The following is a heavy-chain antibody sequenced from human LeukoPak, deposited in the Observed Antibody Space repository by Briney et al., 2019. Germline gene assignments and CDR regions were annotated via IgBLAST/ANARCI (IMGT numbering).Heavy chain of an antibody. CDR2: ISAYNGNT. V-gene: IGHV1-18*01. CDR3: ARVSYYYGSGSYYNVGPFYGMDV. D-gene: IGHD3-10*01. J-gene: IGHJ6*02. Sequence: ASVKVSCKASGGTFSSYAISWVRQAPGQGLEWMGWISAYNGNTNYAQKLQGRVTMTTDTSTSRAYMELRSLRSDDTAVYYCARVSYYYGSGSYYNVGPFYGMDVWGQGTTVTVSS. CDR1: GGTFSSYA.